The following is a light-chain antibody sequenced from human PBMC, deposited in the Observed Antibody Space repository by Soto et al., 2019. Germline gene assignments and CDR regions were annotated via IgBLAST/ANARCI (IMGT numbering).Light chain of an antibody. CDR1: QSVRRY. Sequence: EIVFTQSPAPLSLSPGERATLSCRASQSVRRYLAWYQQKPGQAPRLLIYGASNRATGIPDRFSGSGSGTDFTLTISRLEPEDFAVYYCQQYGSSGTFGQGTKVDIK. V-gene: IGKV3-20*01. CDR2: GAS. CDR3: QQYGSSGT. J-gene: IGKJ1*01.